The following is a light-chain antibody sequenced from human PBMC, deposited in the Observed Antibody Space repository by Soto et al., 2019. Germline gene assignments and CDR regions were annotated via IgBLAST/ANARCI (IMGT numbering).Light chain of an antibody. J-gene: IGKJ1*01. CDR2: ATS. V-gene: IGKV1-39*01. CDR3: QQGYTTRWT. Sequence: DIQMTQSPTSLSASVGDRVTITCRASQNIRSYLNWYQQIPGKAPNLLIYATSILQTGVPSRFSGSGTGTDFTLTINGLQPEDFATYYCQQGYTTRWTFGQGIKVEIK. CDR1: QNIRSY.